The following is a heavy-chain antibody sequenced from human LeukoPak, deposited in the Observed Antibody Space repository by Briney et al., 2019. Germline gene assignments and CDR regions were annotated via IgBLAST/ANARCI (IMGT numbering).Heavy chain of an antibody. D-gene: IGHD3-10*01. CDR2: IYPADSAA. CDR1: GYSFTTYW. Sequence: GESLKIFCKASGYSFTTYWIGWVHQMPGKGLEWMGIIYPADSAAKYSPSFQGQVTISADKSISTAYLQWSSLKASDTAMYYCARRRVRGVYTSSFDYWGQGTLVTVSS. J-gene: IGHJ4*02. CDR3: ARRRVRGVYTSSFDY. V-gene: IGHV5-51*07.